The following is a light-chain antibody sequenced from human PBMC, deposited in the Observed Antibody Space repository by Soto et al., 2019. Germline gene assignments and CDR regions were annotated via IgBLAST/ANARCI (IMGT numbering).Light chain of an antibody. V-gene: IGKV3-15*01. CDR3: QRTNSFPRT. J-gene: IGKJ1*01. Sequence: EIVMTQSPATLSVSPGERATLSCRASQSVSIDLAWYQQTPGQAPRLLIYAASTLQSGVPSRFSGSESGTDFTLTITSLQPEDFATYYCQRTNSFPRTFGQGTKVDI. CDR2: AAS. CDR1: QSVSID.